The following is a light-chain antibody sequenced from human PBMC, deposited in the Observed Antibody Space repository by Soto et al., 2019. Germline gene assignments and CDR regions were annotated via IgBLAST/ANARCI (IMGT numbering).Light chain of an antibody. CDR2: DAS. CDR1: QSISSW. J-gene: IGKJ3*01. V-gene: IGKV1-5*01. CDR3: QQYNIRIT. Sequence: DIQMTQSPSTLSASVGDRVTNTCRASQSISSWLAWYQQKPGKAPKLLIYDASSLESGVPSRFSCSGSGTEFTLTISSLQPDDFATYYCQQYNIRITFGPGTKVDI.